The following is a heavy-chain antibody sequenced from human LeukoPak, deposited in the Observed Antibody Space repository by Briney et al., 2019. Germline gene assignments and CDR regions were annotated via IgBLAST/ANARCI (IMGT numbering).Heavy chain of an antibody. CDR2: ISTSGSTI. CDR3: ARDSRSGTTPGESAFDI. CDR1: GFTFSNYE. V-gene: IGHV3-48*03. J-gene: IGHJ3*02. Sequence: GGSLRLSCTASGFTFSNYELNWVRQAPGKGLEWVSYISTSGSTIDYADSVKGRFTISRDNAKNSLYVQMNSLRAEDTAIYYCARDSRSGTTPGESAFDIWGQGTMASVSS. D-gene: IGHD6-19*01.